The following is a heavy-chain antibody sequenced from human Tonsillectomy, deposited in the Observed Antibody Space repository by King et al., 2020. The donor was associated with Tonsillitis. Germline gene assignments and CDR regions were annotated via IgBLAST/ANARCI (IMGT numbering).Heavy chain of an antibody. CDR3: AREDYYDSTGYDEQFDY. J-gene: IGHJ4*02. D-gene: IGHD3-22*01. CDR1: GYTFTDCF. Sequence: QGQLVQSGAEVKKPGASVKVSCKASGYTFTDCFMHWVRQAPGQGLEWMGGINPNSGGTNYAQNFQGRRTMTGDKSISTAYMELSRLRSDDTAVYYCAREDYYDSTGYDEQFDYWGQGTLVTVSS. V-gene: IGHV1-2*02. CDR2: INPNSGGT.